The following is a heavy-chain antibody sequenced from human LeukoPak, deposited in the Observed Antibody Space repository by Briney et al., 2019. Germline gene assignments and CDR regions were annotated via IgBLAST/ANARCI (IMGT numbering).Heavy chain of an antibody. V-gene: IGHV4-59*01. CDR2: IYYSGST. CDR1: GGSISSCY. Sequence: PSETLSLTCTVSGGSISSCYWSWIRQPPGKGLEWIGYIYYSGSTNYNPSLKSRVTISVDTSKNQFSLKLSSVTAADTAVYYCARDGRIGYSSSWRSYYFDYWGQGTLVTVSS. D-gene: IGHD6-13*01. J-gene: IGHJ4*02. CDR3: ARDGRIGYSSSWRSYYFDY.